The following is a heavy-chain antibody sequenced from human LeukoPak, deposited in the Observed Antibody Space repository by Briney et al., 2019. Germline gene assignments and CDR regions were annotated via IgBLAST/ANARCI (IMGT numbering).Heavy chain of an antibody. CDR3: ARASFDH. J-gene: IGHJ4*02. CDR2: ISTYNGNT. Sequence: GASVKVSCKASGYTFVTYGINWVRQAPGQGPEWIGWISTYNGNTKYALKFQDRVTLTRDTSTTTAYMESKSLTSDDRAVYYCARASFDHWGQGTLVIVSS. CDR1: GYTFVTYG. V-gene: IGHV1-18*01.